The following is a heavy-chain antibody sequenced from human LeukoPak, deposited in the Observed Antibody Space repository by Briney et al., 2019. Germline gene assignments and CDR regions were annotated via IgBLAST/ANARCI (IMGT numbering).Heavy chain of an antibody. Sequence: PSETLSLTCTDSGGSISSYYCSWIRQSPGKGLEWIGYIYDSGSTNYNPSLKSRVTISIDASKNQFSLKLSSVTAADTAVYYCARHMYSGSCCGIDYWGQGTLVTVSS. CDR2: IYDSGST. J-gene: IGHJ4*02. V-gene: IGHV4-59*08. CDR3: ARHMYSGSCCGIDY. D-gene: IGHD1-26*01. CDR1: GGSISSYY.